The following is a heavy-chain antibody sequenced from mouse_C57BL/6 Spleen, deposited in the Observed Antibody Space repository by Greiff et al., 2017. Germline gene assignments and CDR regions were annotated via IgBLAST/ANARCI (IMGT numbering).Heavy chain of an antibody. V-gene: IGHV5-17*01. J-gene: IGHJ3*01. Sequence: EVQLQESGGGLVKPGGSLKLSCAASGFTFSDYGMHWVRQAPEKGLEWVAYCSSGSSTIYYADTVKGRFTISRDNAKNTLFLQMTSLRSEDTAMYYCASPNWDGAWFAHWGQGTLVTVSA. CDR3: ASPNWDGAWFAH. D-gene: IGHD4-1*01. CDR2: CSSGSSTI. CDR1: GFTFSDYG.